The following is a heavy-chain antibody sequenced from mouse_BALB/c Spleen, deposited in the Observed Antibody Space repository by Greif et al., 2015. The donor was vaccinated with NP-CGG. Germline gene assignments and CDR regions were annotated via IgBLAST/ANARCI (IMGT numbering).Heavy chain of an antibody. CDR1: GYAFSSYW. CDR2: IYPGDGDT. D-gene: IGHD2-4*01. V-gene: IGHV1-80*01. Sequence: VQLQQSGAELVRPGSSVKISCNASGYAFSSYWMNWVKQRPGQGLEWIGQIYPGDGDTNYNGKFKGKATLTADKSSSTAYMQLSSQTSEDSAVYFCARYDYDYYAMDYWARGTSVTVSS. J-gene: IGHJ4*01. CDR3: ARYDYDYYAMDY.